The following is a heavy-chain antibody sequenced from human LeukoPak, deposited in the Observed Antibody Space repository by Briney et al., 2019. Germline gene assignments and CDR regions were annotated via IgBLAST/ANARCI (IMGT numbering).Heavy chain of an antibody. CDR2: IYYSGST. Sequence: SETLSLTCTVSGGSISSGGYSWSWIRQHPGKGLEWIGYIYYSGSTYYNPSLKSRVTISVDTSKNQFSLKLSSVTAADTAVYYCARQCSSTSCYYYGMDVWGQGTTVTVSS. V-gene: IGHV4-39*01. CDR1: GGSISSGGYS. D-gene: IGHD2-2*01. CDR3: ARQCSSTSCYYYGMDV. J-gene: IGHJ6*02.